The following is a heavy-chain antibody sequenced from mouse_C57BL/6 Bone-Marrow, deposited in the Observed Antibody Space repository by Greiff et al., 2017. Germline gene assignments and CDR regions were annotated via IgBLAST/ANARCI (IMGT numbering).Heavy chain of an antibody. J-gene: IGHJ4*01. V-gene: IGHV3-6*01. CDR3: ARIYYCGPPYAMDY. CDR2: ISYDGSN. Sequence: EVQLQESGPGLVKPSPSLSLTCSVTGYSITSGSYWNWIRQFPGNKLEWMGYISYDGSNNCNPSLKNRISTTRDTSKNQFFLKLNPVTTEDTAPYYAARIYYCGPPYAMDYWGQGTSVTVSS. D-gene: IGHD1-1*01. CDR1: GYSITSGSY.